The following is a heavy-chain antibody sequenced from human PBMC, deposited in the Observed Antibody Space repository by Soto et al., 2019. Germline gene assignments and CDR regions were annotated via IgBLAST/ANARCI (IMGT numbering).Heavy chain of an antibody. CDR2: IYSSGVT. Sequence: QVQLQESGPRLVQPSQTLSLTCTVSGGSISSAGYYWSWIRQHPGKGLEWIGYIYSSGVTYYEPSLKRRVTMSVDMAKNQFSLRLSSVTAADTAVYYCATKPNGLYYFDYWGQGALVTVSS. V-gene: IGHV4-31*03. J-gene: IGHJ4*02. CDR1: GGSISSAGYY. D-gene: IGHD2-8*01. CDR3: ATKPNGLYYFDY.